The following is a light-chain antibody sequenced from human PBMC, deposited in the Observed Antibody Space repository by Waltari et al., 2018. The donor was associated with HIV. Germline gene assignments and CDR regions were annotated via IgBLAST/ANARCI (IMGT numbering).Light chain of an antibody. CDR1: DNITTF. CDR3: QHLDRLGALS. Sequence: DIQMTQSPSSLSASVGDKVTITGQASDNITTFLNWFHQKSVQASKLLIYGSSNHQRGVSPRFSGGGFGTQFTFTINRLQPEDVGTYYCQHLDRLGALSFGGGNKVDI. CDR2: GSS. V-gene: IGKV1-33*01. J-gene: IGKJ4*01.